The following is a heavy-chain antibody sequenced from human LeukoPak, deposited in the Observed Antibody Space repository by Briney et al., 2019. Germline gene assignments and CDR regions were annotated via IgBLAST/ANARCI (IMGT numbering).Heavy chain of an antibody. D-gene: IGHD5-12*01. Sequence: GGSLRLSCAASGFTFSSYPMHWVRQAPGKGLEWVAVISYDGSAKYYADSVKGRFTISRDNSKNTLYLQMNSLRAEDTAVYYCAKGGVATITFLDYWGQGTLVTVSS. CDR1: GFTFSSYP. J-gene: IGHJ4*02. CDR3: AKGGVATITFLDY. CDR2: ISYDGSAK. V-gene: IGHV3-30*04.